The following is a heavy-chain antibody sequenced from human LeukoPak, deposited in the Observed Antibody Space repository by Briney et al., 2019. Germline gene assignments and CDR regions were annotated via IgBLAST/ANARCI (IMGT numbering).Heavy chain of an antibody. Sequence: PSETLSLTCTVSGDSISSYYWSWIRQPPGKGLEWIGYLYYSGSNNYNPSLKSRVTISVDMSKNQFSLKLSSVTAADTAVYYCARSRGSAKGDYWGQGTLVTVSS. CDR2: LYYSGSN. V-gene: IGHV4-59*01. CDR3: ARSRGSAKGDY. J-gene: IGHJ4*02. CDR1: GDSISSYY. D-gene: IGHD3-10*01.